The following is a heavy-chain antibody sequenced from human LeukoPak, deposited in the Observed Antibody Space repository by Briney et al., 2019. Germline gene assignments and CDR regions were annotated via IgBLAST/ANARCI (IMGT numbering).Heavy chain of an antibody. CDR2: IYTSGST. J-gene: IGHJ4*02. CDR3: ARVLSGDLDY. D-gene: IGHD7-27*01. Sequence: SETLSLTCTVSGGSISSGSYYWSWIRQPAGKGLEWIGRIYTSGSTNYNPSLKSRVTISVDTSKNQFSLKLSSVTAADTAVYYCARVLSGDLDYWGQGTLVTVSS. V-gene: IGHV4-61*02. CDR1: GGSISSGSYY.